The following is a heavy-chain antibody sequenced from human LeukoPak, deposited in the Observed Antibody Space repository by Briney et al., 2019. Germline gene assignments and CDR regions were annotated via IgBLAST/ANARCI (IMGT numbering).Heavy chain of an antibody. J-gene: IGHJ3*02. CDR2: IYYSGST. D-gene: IGHD2-2*01. V-gene: IGHV4-59*01. Sequence: SETLSLTCTVSGGSIGSYYWSWIRQPPGKGLEWIGYIYYSGSTNYNPSLKSRVTISVDTSKNQFSLKLSSVTAADTAVYYCARGGGYCSSTSCHDAFDIWGQGTMVTVSS. CDR1: GGSIGSYY. CDR3: ARGGGYCSSTSCHDAFDI.